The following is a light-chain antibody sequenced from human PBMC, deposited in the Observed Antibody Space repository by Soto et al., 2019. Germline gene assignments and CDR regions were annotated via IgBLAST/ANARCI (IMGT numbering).Light chain of an antibody. CDR2: DAS. J-gene: IGKJ5*01. Sequence: DLQITHSPSSLSASVATRFTITCQASQNISNYLDCYQQKPGKAPKLLIYDASNLETGIPSRFSGSGSGTEFTLTISGLLPEDFATYHCQQLNTLPPTFGQGTRLEIK. CDR1: QNISNY. V-gene: IGKV1-33*01. CDR3: QQLNTLPPT.